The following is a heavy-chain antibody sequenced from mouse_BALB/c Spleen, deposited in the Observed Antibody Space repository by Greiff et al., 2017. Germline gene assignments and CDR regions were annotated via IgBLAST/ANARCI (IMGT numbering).Heavy chain of an antibody. CDR1: GFTFSSYA. CDR3: ARGKNYDGYYVGAMDY. J-gene: IGHJ4*01. Sequence: EVKLEESGGGLVKPGGSLKLSCAASGFTFSSYAMSWVRQTPEKRLEWVASISSGGSTYYPDSVKGRFTISRDNARNILYLQMSSLRSEDTAMYYCARGKNYDGYYVGAMDYWGQGTSVTVSS. CDR2: ISSGGST. D-gene: IGHD2-3*01. V-gene: IGHV5-6-5*01.